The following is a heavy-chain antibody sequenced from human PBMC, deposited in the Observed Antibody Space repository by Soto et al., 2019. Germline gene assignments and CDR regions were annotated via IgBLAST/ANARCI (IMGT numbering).Heavy chain of an antibody. J-gene: IGHJ3*02. CDR2: IYYSGST. CDR3: ASSRSGWKPKIDAFDI. CDR1: GGSISSSSYY. D-gene: IGHD6-19*01. Sequence: PSETLSLTCTVSGGSISSSSYYWGWIRQPPGKGLEWIGSIYYSGSTYYNPSLKSRVTISVDTSKNQFSLKLSSVTAADTAVYYCASSRSGWKPKIDAFDIWGQGTMVTVSS. V-gene: IGHV4-39*01.